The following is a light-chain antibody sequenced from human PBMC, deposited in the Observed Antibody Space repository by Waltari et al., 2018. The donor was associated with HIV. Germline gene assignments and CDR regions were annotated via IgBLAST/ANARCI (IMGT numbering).Light chain of an antibody. CDR1: SSNIGSNY. J-gene: IGLJ3*02. V-gene: IGLV1-47*01. Sequence: QSVLTHPPSASGTPGQGVTISCSGSSSNIGSNYVYWYQQLPGTTTKIPISRNNQRPSGLPDRISGCRSGTSASLAISGLRSEDVAIYYWAAWDDSLSGWVFGGGTKLSVL. CDR3: AAWDDSLSGWV. CDR2: RNN.